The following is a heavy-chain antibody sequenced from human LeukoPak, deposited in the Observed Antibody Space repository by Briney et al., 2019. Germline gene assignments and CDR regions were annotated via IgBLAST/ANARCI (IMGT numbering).Heavy chain of an antibody. Sequence: SETLSLTCTVSGGSISSYYWSWIRQPPGKGLEWIGYIYYSGSTNYNPSLKSRVTISVDTSKNHFSLKLSSVTAADTAVYSCARERGGGFWSGYTRWDYYYMDVWGKGTTVTVSS. J-gene: IGHJ6*03. CDR2: IYYSGST. CDR1: GGSISSYY. CDR3: ARERGGGFWSGYTRWDYYYMDV. D-gene: IGHD3-3*01. V-gene: IGHV4-59*01.